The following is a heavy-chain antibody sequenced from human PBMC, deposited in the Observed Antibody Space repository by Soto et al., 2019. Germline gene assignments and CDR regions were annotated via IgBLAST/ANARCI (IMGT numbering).Heavy chain of an antibody. CDR1: GYTFTSYG. CDR2: ISAFNGQT. J-gene: IGHJ6*02. Sequence: QVQLVQSGDEVKKPGASVKFSCRASGYTFTSYGVSWVRQAPGQGLEWMGWISAFNGQTNYIQKVQGRLTLTTEASTSTSDMDLRSLSSDDAAVYYSARGGDYYYGLDVWGQGTMVTVSS. CDR3: ARGGDYYYGLDV. V-gene: IGHV1-18*01.